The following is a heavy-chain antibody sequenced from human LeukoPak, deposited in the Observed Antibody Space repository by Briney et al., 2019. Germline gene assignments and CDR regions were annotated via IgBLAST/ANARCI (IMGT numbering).Heavy chain of an antibody. J-gene: IGHJ4*02. CDR2: INPSGGST. V-gene: IGHV1-46*01. Sequence: ASVKVSCKASGYTFTSYYMHWVRQAPGQGLEWMGIINPSGGSTSYAQMFQGRVTMTRDTSTSTVYMELSSLRSEDTAVYYCAREAGQQLVYDYWGQGTLVTVSS. D-gene: IGHD6-13*01. CDR3: AREAGQQLVYDY. CDR1: GYTFTSYY.